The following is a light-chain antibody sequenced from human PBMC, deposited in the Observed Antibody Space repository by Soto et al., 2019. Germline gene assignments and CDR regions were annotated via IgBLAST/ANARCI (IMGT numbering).Light chain of an antibody. CDR2: GAS. J-gene: IGKJ4*01. CDR3: QQYNSWPLT. V-gene: IGKV1-39*01. Sequence: IQISQSPSSLSASVGDRVTITCRASQSISSYLNWYQQTPGKAPNILMYGASYLKSGVPTRFSGSGSWTDFTLTISRLQSEDFEVDYCQQYNSWPLTFGGGTKVDIK. CDR1: QSISSY.